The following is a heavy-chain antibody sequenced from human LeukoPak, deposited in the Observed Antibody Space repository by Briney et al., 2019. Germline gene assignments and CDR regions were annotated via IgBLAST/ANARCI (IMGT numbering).Heavy chain of an antibody. CDR1: GFTFSNYW. J-gene: IGHJ4*02. Sequence: PGGSLRLSCAASGFTFSNYWMHWVRQAPGKGLVWVSRINSDGINTSYADSVKGRFTISRDNAKNSLYLQMNSLRAEDTAVYYCAFDPRVSGSYDYWGQGTLVTVSS. CDR3: AFDPRVSGSYDY. D-gene: IGHD1-26*01. CDR2: INSDGINT. V-gene: IGHV3-74*01.